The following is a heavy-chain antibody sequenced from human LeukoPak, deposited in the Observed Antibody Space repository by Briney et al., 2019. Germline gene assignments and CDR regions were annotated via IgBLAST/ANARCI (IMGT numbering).Heavy chain of an antibody. V-gene: IGHV4-39*07. CDR1: GGYIYSSSYY. CDR2: SYYSGST. D-gene: IGHD2-15*01. CDR3: ARGRGGYCSGGSCYHYYYYYMDV. J-gene: IGHJ6*03. Sequence: SGTLSLTCTVSGGYIYSSSYYWGWIRQPPGKGLEWIGSSYYSGSTSYNPSFKSRVTISVDTSKDQFSLKLSSVTAADTAVYYCARGRGGYCSGGSCYHYYYYYMDVWGKGTTVTVSS.